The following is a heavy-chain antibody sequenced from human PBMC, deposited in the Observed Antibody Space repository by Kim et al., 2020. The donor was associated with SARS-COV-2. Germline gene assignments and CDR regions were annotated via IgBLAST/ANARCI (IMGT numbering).Heavy chain of an antibody. Sequence: GGSLRLSCAASGFTFSSYAMSWVRQAPGKGLEWVSAITAGGDDTYHVDSVKGRFTISRDNSENTLYLQMNSLRAEDAAIYYCAKGSASGRPYYFDYWGQGTLVTVSS. D-gene: IGHD6-25*01. CDR1: GFTFSSYA. J-gene: IGHJ4*02. CDR3: AKGSASGRPYYFDY. CDR2: ITAGGDDT. V-gene: IGHV3-23*01.